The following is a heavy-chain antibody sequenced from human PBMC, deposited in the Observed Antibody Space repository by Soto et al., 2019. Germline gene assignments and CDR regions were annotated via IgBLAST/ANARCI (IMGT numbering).Heavy chain of an antibody. D-gene: IGHD5-18*01. CDR1: GFTFSSYA. Sequence: GGSLRLFCAASGFTFSSYAMSWVRQAXGKGLEWVSAISGSGGSTYYADSVKGRFTISRDNSKNTLYLQMNSLRAEDTAVYYCAKDLSLVDTAMVPCDYWGQGTLVTVSS. J-gene: IGHJ4*02. V-gene: IGHV3-23*01. CDR3: AKDLSLVDTAMVPCDY. CDR2: ISGSGGST.